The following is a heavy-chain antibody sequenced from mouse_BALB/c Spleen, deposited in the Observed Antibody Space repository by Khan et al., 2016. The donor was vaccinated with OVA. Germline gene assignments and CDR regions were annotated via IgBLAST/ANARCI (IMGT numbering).Heavy chain of an antibody. Sequence: QIQLVQSGPELKKPGETVKISCKASGYTFTNYRMNWMKQAPGKGLKWMGWINTYTGEPAYADDFKGRFAFSLETSAGTAYLQINNLKNEDMATXFCARETTYWYFDVWGAGTTVTVSS. J-gene: IGHJ1*01. D-gene: IGHD2-1*01. CDR2: INTYTGEP. CDR1: GYTFTNYR. V-gene: IGHV9-1*02. CDR3: ARETTYWYFDV.